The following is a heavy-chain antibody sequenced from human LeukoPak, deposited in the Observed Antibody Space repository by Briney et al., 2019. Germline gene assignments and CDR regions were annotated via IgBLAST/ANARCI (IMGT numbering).Heavy chain of an antibody. CDR1: GFTFTSYS. CDR3: AKGGKWDVTPFDY. Sequence: GGSLRLSCAASGFTFTSYSMNWVRQAPGKGLEWVSTISGGGGSTYYADSVEGRFTISRDNSKNTLYLQVNSLRAEDTAVYYCAKGGKWDVTPFDYWGQGTLVTVSS. CDR2: ISGGGGST. J-gene: IGHJ4*02. D-gene: IGHD1-26*01. V-gene: IGHV3-23*01.